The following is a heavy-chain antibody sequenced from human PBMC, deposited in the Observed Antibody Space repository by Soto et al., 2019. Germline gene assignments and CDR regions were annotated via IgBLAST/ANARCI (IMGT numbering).Heavy chain of an antibody. CDR2: ISGSGGST. J-gene: IGHJ4*02. CDR1: GFTFSSYA. D-gene: IGHD2-15*01. Sequence: PGGSLRLSCAASGFTFSSYAMSWVRQAPGKGLEWVSAISGSGGSTYYADSVKGRFTISRDNSKNTLYLQMNSLRAEDTAVYYCAKDSGSVVVVAATRPSGSYWGQGTLVTVSS. V-gene: IGHV3-23*01. CDR3: AKDSGSVVVVAATRPSGSY.